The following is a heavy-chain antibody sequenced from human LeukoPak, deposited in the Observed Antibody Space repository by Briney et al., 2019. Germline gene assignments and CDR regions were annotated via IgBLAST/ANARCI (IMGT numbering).Heavy chain of an antibody. CDR3: ARGGCSGDNCHSRRPTFLSYYHYGMDA. J-gene: IGHJ6*02. CDR2: INPDSGGI. V-gene: IGHV1-2*02. CDR1: GYTFSDYY. D-gene: IGHD2-15*01. Sequence: ASVKVSCKASGYTFSDYYIHWVRQAPGQGLEWMGWINPDSGGINYAQKFQGRLTLTRDTSISTVYMDLTRLRSDDTAVYYCARGGCSGDNCHSRRPTFLSYYHYGMDAWGQGTTVTVSS.